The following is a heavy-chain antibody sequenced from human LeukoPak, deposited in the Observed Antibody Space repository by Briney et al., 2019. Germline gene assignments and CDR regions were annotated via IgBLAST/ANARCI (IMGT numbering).Heavy chain of an antibody. Sequence: ASVKVSCKASGYTFTSYGISWVRQAPGQGLEWMGWISTYNGNTNYAQKLQGRVTMTTDTSTSTAYMELRSLRSDDTAVYYCARVDIAVVPAAPDNWFDPWGQGTLVTVSS. CDR1: GYTFTSYG. D-gene: IGHD2-2*03. J-gene: IGHJ5*02. V-gene: IGHV1-18*01. CDR2: ISTYNGNT. CDR3: ARVDIAVVPAAPDNWFDP.